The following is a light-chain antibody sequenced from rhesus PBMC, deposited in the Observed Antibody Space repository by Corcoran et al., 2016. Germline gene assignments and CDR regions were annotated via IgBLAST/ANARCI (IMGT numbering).Light chain of an antibody. CDR3: LQYSSSPLT. J-gene: IGKJ4*01. Sequence: DIQMTQSPSSLSASVGDTVTITCRASQSISSWLDWYQQKPGKAHKLLIYKASSLQIGVPSRFSGSGSGTDFTLPISSLQPEDFATYYCLQYSSSPLTFGGGTKVEIK. CDR2: KAS. V-gene: IGKV1-22*01. CDR1: QSISSW.